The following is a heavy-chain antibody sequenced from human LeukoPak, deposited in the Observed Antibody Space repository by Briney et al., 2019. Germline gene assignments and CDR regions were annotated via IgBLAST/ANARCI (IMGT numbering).Heavy chain of an antibody. D-gene: IGHD4-23*01. J-gene: IGHJ4*02. CDR2: IWYDGSNK. V-gene: IGHV3-33*06. CDR3: AKDEEDKVTPDLRY. Sequence: QSGGSLRLSCAASGFTFSSYGMHWVRQAPGKGLEWVAVIWYDGSNKYYADSVKGRFTVSRDNSKNTLYLQMNSLRAEDTAVYYCAKDEEDKVTPDLRYWGQGTLVTVSS. CDR1: GFTFSSYG.